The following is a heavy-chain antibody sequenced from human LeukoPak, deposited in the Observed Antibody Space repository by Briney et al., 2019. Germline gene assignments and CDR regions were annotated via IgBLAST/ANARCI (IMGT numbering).Heavy chain of an antibody. D-gene: IGHD6-19*01. J-gene: IGHJ4*02. CDR1: GFTFSSYA. CDR3: AKEGSGWAVDY. CDR2: ITASGGST. Sequence: PGGSLRLSCVASGFTFSSYAMTWVRQAPGKGLDWVSTITASGGSTYYADSVKGRFTISRDNSKNTLYLQMNSLRADDTAVYYCAKEGSGWAVDYWGQGTLVTVSS. V-gene: IGHV3-23*01.